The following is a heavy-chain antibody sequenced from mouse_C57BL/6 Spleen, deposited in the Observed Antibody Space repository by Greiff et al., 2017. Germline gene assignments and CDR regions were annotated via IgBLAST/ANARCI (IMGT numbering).Heavy chain of an antibody. D-gene: IGHD2-1*01. CDR1: GYTFTSYW. CDR3: ARSIYYGNYYFDY. Sequence: QVQLQQPGAELVKPGASVKLSCKASGYTFTSYWMHWVKQRPGRGLEWSGRIDPNSGGTKYNEKFKSKATLTVDKPSSTAYMQLSSLTSEDSAVYYCARSIYYGNYYFDYWGQGTTLTVSS. J-gene: IGHJ2*01. V-gene: IGHV1-72*01. CDR2: IDPNSGGT.